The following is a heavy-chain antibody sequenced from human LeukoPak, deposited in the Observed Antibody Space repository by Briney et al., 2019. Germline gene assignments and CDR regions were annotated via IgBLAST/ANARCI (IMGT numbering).Heavy chain of an antibody. V-gene: IGHV1-69*13. CDR1: GGTFSSYD. J-gene: IGHJ4*02. CDR2: IIPIFGTA. CDR3: ARDPRRHYYYDSSGYDY. Sequence: SVKVSCKASGGTFSSYDISWVRQAPGQGLEWMGGIIPIFGTANYAQKFQGRVTITADESTSTAYMELSSLRSEDTAVYYCARDPRRHYYYDSSGYDYWGQGTLVTVSS. D-gene: IGHD3-22*01.